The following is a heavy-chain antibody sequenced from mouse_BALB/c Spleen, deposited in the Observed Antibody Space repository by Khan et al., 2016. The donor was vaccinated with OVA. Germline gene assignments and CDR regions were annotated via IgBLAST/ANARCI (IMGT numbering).Heavy chain of an antibody. CDR3: AREVGYRYAMDY. CDR2: INPYTGEP. J-gene: IGHJ4*01. V-gene: IGHV9-3-1*01. Sequence: QIQLVQSGPELKKPGATVKISCKASGYTFTNYVMNWVKQAPGKGLKWMGWINPYTGEPTYADDFKGRFAFSLETSSSTAYLQINNLKTEDTDTDVCAREVGYRYAMDYWGQGTSVTVSS. CDR1: GYTFTNYV.